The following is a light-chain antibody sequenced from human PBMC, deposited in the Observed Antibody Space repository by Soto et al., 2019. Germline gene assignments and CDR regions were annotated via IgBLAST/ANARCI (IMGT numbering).Light chain of an antibody. Sequence: QSVLTQPPSVSGAPGQRVTISCTGSSSNIGAGYDAHWYQQLPGTAPKLLIYGSSNRPSGVPDRFSGSKSGTSASLAITGLQPEDEADYYCQSYDSSLGGNYVFGTGTKVTGL. CDR2: GSS. V-gene: IGLV1-40*01. CDR3: QSYDSSLGGNYV. CDR1: SSNIGAGYD. J-gene: IGLJ1*01.